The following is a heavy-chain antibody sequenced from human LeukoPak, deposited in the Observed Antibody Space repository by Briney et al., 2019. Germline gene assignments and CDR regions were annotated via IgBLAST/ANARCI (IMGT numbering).Heavy chain of an antibody. Sequence: ASVKVSCKASGYTFTSYGISWVRQAPGQGLEWMGWISAYNGNTNYAQKLQGRVTMTTDTSTSTAYMELRSLRSDDTAVYYCARDRGGSYYGGDAFDIWGQGTMVTVSS. CDR3: ARDRGGSYYGGDAFDI. CDR2: ISAYNGNT. D-gene: IGHD1-26*01. J-gene: IGHJ3*02. V-gene: IGHV1-18*01. CDR1: GYTFTSYG.